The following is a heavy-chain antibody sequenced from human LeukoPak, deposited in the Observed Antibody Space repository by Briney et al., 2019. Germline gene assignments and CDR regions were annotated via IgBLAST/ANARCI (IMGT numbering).Heavy chain of an antibody. CDR3: ARVVGTDEGADY. J-gene: IGHJ4*02. CDR1: GFTFRNYW. D-gene: IGHD1-7*01. CDR2: IEPDGSEK. Sequence: PGGSLRPSCAASGFTFRNYWMNWVRQAPGKGLEWVANIEPDGSEKRYVDSVKGRFTISRDNAKNSLYLQMNSLRAEDTAVYYCARVVGTDEGADYWGQGTLVTVSS. V-gene: IGHV3-7*04.